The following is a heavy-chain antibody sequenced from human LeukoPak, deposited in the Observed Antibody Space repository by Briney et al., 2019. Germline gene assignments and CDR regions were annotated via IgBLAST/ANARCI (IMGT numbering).Heavy chain of an antibody. CDR2: IGTAGDT. J-gene: IGHJ2*01. Sequence: PPRGSLRRSCAASGFTFSSYDMHSVRQATGKRLHSVSAIGTAGDTYYPGSVKGRFTISRENAKNSLYLQMNSLRAGDTAVYCCARVQGLDFRWYFDLWGRGTLVTVSS. CDR3: ARVQGLDFRWYFDL. CDR1: GFTFSSYD. V-gene: IGHV3-13*01.